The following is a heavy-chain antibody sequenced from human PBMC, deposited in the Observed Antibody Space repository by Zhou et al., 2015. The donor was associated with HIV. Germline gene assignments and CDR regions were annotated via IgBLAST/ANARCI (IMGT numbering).Heavy chain of an antibody. V-gene: IGHV1-18*01. CDR1: GYKFISYG. CDR2: IYNGNA. D-gene: IGHD3-22*01. Sequence: QVQLLQSGVEVKKTGASVKVSCTASGYKFISYGITWVRQAPGQGLEWMGWIYNGNANYAQKFQGRVTMTTDTATRTGYLELRSLRSDDTATYFCARDDSSGYHSFDSWGQGTLVTVS. J-gene: IGHJ4*02. CDR3: ARDDSSGYHSFDS.